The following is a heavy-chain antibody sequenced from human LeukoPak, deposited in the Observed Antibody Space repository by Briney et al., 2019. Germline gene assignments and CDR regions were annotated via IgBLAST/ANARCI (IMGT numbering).Heavy chain of an antibody. CDR2: IYTSGST. D-gene: IGHD3-9*01. CDR3: ARGPYYDILTGYSDWYFDL. CDR1: GGSISSGSYY. Sequence: PSETLSLTCTVSGGSISSGSYYWSWIRQPAGKGLEWIGRIYTSGSTNYNPSLKSRVTISVDTSKNQFSLKLSSVTAADTAVYYCARGPYYDILTGYSDWYFDLWGRGTLVTVSS. J-gene: IGHJ2*01. V-gene: IGHV4-61*02.